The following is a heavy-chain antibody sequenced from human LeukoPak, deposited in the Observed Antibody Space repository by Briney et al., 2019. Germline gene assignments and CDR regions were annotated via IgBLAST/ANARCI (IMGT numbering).Heavy chain of an antibody. V-gene: IGHV3-23*01. CDR1: GFTFSSCA. CDR3: AKEGVVVPTVSSTYYFDY. CDR2: ISGNGDTT. D-gene: IGHD2-2*01. Sequence: GGSLRLSCAASGFTFSSCAMSWVRQAPGKGLEWVSAISGNGDTTYYADSVKGRFTISRDNSKNTLYLQMNSLRAEDTAVYYCAKEGVVVPTVSSTYYFDYWGQGTLVTVSS. J-gene: IGHJ4*02.